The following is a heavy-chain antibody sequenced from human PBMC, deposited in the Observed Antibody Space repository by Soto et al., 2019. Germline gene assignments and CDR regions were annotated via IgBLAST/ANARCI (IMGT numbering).Heavy chain of an antibody. CDR3: ARGNYDFWKTPYYMDV. V-gene: IGHV4-34*01. J-gene: IGHJ6*03. CDR2: INHSGST. D-gene: IGHD3-3*01. CDR1: GGSFSGYY. Sequence: SETLSLTCAVYGGSFSGYYWSWIRQPPGKGLEWIGEINHSGSTNYNPSLKSRVTISVDTSKNQFSLKLSSVTAADTAVYYCARGNYDFWKTPYYMDVWGKGTTVTVSS.